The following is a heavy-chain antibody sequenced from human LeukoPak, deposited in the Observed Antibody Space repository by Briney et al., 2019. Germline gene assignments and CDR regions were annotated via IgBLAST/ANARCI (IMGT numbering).Heavy chain of an antibody. J-gene: IGHJ3*02. Sequence: GGSLRLSCAASGFTFSGSALHWVRQASGKGLEWVGRIRSTANGYATAYAASVKGRFTISRDDSKNTAYLQMDSLKTEDTAVYYCARVFRGIWDAFDIWGQGTMVTVSS. CDR3: ARVFRGIWDAFDI. CDR1: GFTFSGSA. D-gene: IGHD3-10*01. V-gene: IGHV3-73*01. CDR2: IRSTANGYAT.